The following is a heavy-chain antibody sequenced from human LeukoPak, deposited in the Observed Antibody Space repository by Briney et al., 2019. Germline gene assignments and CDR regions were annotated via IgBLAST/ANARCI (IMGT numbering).Heavy chain of an antibody. Sequence: SETLSLTCTVSGGSISSHYWSWIRQPPGKGLEWIGYIYYSGSTNYNPSLKSRVTISVDTSTNQFSLKLSSVTAADTAVYYCAADYGDYDYYYYYMDVWGKGTTVTVSS. D-gene: IGHD4-17*01. V-gene: IGHV4-59*11. CDR2: IYYSGST. J-gene: IGHJ6*03. CDR1: GGSISSHY. CDR3: AADYGDYDYYYYYMDV.